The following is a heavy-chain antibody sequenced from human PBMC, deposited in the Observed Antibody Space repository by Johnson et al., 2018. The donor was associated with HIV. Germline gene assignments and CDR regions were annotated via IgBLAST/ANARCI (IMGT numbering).Heavy chain of an antibody. V-gene: IGHV3-23*04. D-gene: IGHD6-13*01. Sequence: VQLVESGGGLVQPGGSLRLSCAASGFNFSRYAMSWVRQAPGKGLEWVSPISGSGGSTYYADSVKGRFTISRDNSKNTLYLQMNSLRAEDTAVYYCAAQRLSSSWYDDAFDIWGQGTMVTVSS. CDR1: GFNFSRYA. CDR3: AAQRLSSSWYDDAFDI. J-gene: IGHJ3*02. CDR2: ISGSGGST.